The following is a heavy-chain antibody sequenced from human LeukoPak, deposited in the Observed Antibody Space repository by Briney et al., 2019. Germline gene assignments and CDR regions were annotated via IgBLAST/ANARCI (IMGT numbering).Heavy chain of an antibody. CDR3: ARVSARYCSSTSCYYVDY. J-gene: IGHJ4*02. CDR2: IIPIFGTA. V-gene: IGHV1-69*01. Sequence: SVKVSCKXSGGTFSSYAISWVRQSPGQGLEWMGGIIPIFGTANYAQKFQGRVTITADESTSTAYMELSSLRSEDTAVYYCARVSARYCSSTSCYYVDYWGQGTLVTVSS. CDR1: GGTFSSYA. D-gene: IGHD2-2*01.